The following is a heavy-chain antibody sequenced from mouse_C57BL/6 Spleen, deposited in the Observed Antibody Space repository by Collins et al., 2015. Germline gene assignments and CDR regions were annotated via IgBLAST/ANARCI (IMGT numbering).Heavy chain of an antibody. J-gene: IGHJ3*01. CDR2: INPDSRTI. CDR3: ARLGYYGWFAY. CDR1: GIDFSRYW. Sequence: EVKLLQSGGGLVQPGGSLKLSCAASGIDFSRYWMSWVRRAPGKGLEWIGEINPDSRTINYAPSLKDKFIMSRDNAKNTLYLQMNKVRSEDTALYYCARLGYYGWFAYWGQGTLVTVSA. D-gene: IGHD2-3*01. V-gene: IGHV4-1*01.